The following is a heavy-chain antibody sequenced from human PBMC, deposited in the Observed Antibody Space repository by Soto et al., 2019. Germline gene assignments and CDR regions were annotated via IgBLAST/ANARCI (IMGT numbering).Heavy chain of an antibody. CDR1: GFTVSKYW. CDR3: VKLGGFDF. J-gene: IGHJ4*02. D-gene: IGHD3-16*01. Sequence: EVQLVESGGGLVQPGGSLRLSCVASGFTVSKYWMHWVRQAPGKGLVWLSRITSDGRSTSYADSVKGRFTISRDNANNSVLLQMNSLIAEDTAVYYCVKLGGFDFGGQGAVVTVSS. V-gene: IGHV3-74*01. CDR2: ITSDGRST.